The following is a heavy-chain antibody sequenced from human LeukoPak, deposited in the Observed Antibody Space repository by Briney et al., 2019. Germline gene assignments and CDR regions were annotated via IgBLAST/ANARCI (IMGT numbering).Heavy chain of an antibody. CDR3: ARWGPMVRGVQFDY. J-gene: IGHJ4*02. CDR2: ISSSSSYI. V-gene: IGHV3-21*01. D-gene: IGHD3-10*01. CDR1: GFTFSSYS. Sequence: GGSLRLSCAASGFTFSSYSMNWVRQAPGKGLEWVSSISSSSSYIYYVDSVKGRFTISRDNAKNSLYLQMNSLRAEDTAVYYCARWGPMVRGVQFDYWGQGTLVTVSS.